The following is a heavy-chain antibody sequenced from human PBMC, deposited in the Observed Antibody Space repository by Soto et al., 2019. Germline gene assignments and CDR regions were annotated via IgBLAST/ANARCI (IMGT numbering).Heavy chain of an antibody. CDR1: GFTFSDHY. CDR3: ARVRDNWNYVSDY. J-gene: IGHJ4*02. D-gene: IGHD1-7*01. V-gene: IGHV3-72*01. Sequence: EVQLVESGGGLVQPGGSLRLSCAASGFTFSDHYMDWVRQAPGKGVEWVGRIRNKANSYTTEYAASVKGRFTISRDDSKNSLYLQMNSLKTEDTAVYYCARVRDNWNYVSDYWGQGTLVTVSS. CDR2: IRNKANSYTT.